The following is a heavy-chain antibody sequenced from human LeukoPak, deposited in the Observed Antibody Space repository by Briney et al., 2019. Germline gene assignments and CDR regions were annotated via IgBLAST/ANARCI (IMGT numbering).Heavy chain of an antibody. Sequence: SETLSLTCAVSGGSITRYYWSWIRQPAGKGLEWIGRIYSNGTTFYNPSLQSRVSMSVDTSNNEVSLKLNSVTAADTAVYYCARDPRSYFYYYMDVWGTGTTVTVSS. CDR1: GGSITRYY. V-gene: IGHV4-4*07. CDR2: IYSNGTT. CDR3: ARDPRSYFYYYMDV. D-gene: IGHD3-10*01. J-gene: IGHJ6*03.